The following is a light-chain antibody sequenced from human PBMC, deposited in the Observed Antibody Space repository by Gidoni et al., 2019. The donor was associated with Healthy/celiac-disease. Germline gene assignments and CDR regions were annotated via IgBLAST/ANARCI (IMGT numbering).Light chain of an antibody. V-gene: IGKV3-11*01. CDR3: QQRSNWPPSIT. CDR1: QSVSSY. J-gene: IGKJ5*01. Sequence: EIVLTQSPATLSLSPGERATLSCRASQSVSSYLAWYQQKPGQAPRLLIYDASNRATGIPARFSGSGSGTDFTLTISSLAPEDFAVYYCQQRSNWPPSITFGQGTRLKIK. CDR2: DAS.